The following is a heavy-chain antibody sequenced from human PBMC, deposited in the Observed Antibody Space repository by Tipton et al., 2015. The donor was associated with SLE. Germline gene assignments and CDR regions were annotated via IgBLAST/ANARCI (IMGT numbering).Heavy chain of an antibody. CDR3: ARRQPGHITIFEVVIRHDPFDV. Sequence: AGLVKPSETLSLTCAVYGGSFSHYYWSWIRQPPGKGLEWIGEINHFGRTNYNPSLKSRVTMSVDTSKNQFSLNLSSVTAADTALYFCARRQPGHITIFEVVIRHDPFDVWGQGTMATVSS. D-gene: IGHD3-3*01. J-gene: IGHJ3*01. V-gene: IGHV4-34*01. CDR2: INHFGRT. CDR1: GGSFSHYY.